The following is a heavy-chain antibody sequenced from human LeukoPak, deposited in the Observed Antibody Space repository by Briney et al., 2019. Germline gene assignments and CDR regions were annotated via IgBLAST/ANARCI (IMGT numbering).Heavy chain of an antibody. D-gene: IGHD2-2*02. J-gene: IGHJ5*02. V-gene: IGHV4-30-4*08. CDR1: GGSISSGDYY. CDR2: IYYSGST. CDR3: ANHRHFHCSSTSCYNNWFDP. Sequence: PSETLSLTCTVSGGSISSGDYYWSWIRQPPGKGLEWIGYIYYSGSTYYNPSLKSRVTISVDTSKNQFSLKLSSVTAADTAVYYCANHRHFHCSSTSCYNNWFDPWGQGTLVTVSS.